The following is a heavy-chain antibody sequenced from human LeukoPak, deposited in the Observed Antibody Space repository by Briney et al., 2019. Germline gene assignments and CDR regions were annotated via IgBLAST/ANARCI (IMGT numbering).Heavy chain of an antibody. D-gene: IGHD5-18*01. V-gene: IGHV3-30*04. Sequence: PGGSLRLSCAASGFTFSSYAMHWVRQAPGKGLEWVAVISYDGSNKYYADSVKGRFTISRDNSKNTLYLQMNSLRAEDTAVYYCAREIRGYSNFDYWGQGTLVTVSS. J-gene: IGHJ4*02. CDR3: AREIRGYSNFDY. CDR2: ISYDGSNK. CDR1: GFTFSSYA.